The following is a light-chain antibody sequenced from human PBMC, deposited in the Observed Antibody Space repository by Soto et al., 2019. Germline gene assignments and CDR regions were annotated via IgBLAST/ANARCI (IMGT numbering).Light chain of an antibody. CDR3: QRYNSYSRT. J-gene: IGKJ1*01. CDR1: QNINEW. Sequence: DIQMTQSPSTLSASVGDRVTITCRASQNINEWLAWYQQKPGKAPKFLIYDASILESGVPSRFSGSGSGTEFTLTISSLQPDDFATYSCQRYNSYSRTFGQGTKV. CDR2: DAS. V-gene: IGKV1-5*01.